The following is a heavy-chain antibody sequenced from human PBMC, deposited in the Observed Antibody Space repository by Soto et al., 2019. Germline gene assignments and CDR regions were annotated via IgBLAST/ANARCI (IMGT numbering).Heavy chain of an antibody. CDR2: ISGSGGST. CDR3: AKDPGYSSGWYLPYNWFDP. D-gene: IGHD6-19*01. J-gene: IGHJ5*02. CDR1: GFTFSSYA. V-gene: IGHV3-23*01. Sequence: LRLSCAASGFTFSSYAMRWVRQAPGKGLEWVSAISGSGGSTYYADSVKGRFTISRDNSKNTLYLQMDSLRAEDTAVYYCAKDPGYSSGWYLPYNWFDPWGQGTLVTV.